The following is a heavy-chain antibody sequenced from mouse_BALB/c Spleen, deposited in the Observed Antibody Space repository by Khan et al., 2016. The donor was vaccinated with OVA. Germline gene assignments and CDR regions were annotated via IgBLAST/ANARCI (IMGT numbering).Heavy chain of an antibody. CDR2: INTNNGGT. CDR3: TRSGYGSFAY. CDR1: GYTFSSYY. D-gene: IGHD2-2*01. V-gene: IGHV1S81*02. J-gene: IGHJ3*01. Sequence: VQLQQSGAELVKPGASVKLSCKASGYTFSSYYMYWVKQRPGQGLEWIGEINTNNGGTNFNEKFKSKAALTVDKSSTTAYMQLSSLTSEDSAVYYCTRSGYGSFAYWGQGTLVTVST.